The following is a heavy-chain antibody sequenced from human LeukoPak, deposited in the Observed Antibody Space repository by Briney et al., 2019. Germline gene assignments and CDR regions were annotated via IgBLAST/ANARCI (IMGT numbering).Heavy chain of an antibody. CDR3: ARGGHSNYSAFDI. D-gene: IGHD4-11*01. V-gene: IGHV4-34*01. CDR2: INHSGST. Sequence: SETLSLTCAVYGGSFSGYYWSWIRQPPGKGLEWIGEINHSGSTNYNPSLKSRVTISVDTSKNQFSLKLSSVTAADTAVYYCARGGHSNYSAFDIWGQGTIVTVSS. J-gene: IGHJ3*02. CDR1: GGSFSGYY.